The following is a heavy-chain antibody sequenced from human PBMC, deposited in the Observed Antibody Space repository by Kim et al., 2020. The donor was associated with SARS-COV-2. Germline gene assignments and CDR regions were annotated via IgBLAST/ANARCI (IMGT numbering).Heavy chain of an antibody. CDR1: GFTFSSYW. Sequence: GGSLRLSCAASGFTFSSYWMHWVRQAPGKGLLWVSRINSDGRTTTYAESVKGRFTISRDNAKNTLYLQMNSLRAEDSAVYYCAGGPLGPAAFDYWGQGALVTVSS. CDR3: AGGPLGPAAFDY. V-gene: IGHV3-74*03. D-gene: IGHD2-2*01. CDR2: INSDGRTT. J-gene: IGHJ4*02.